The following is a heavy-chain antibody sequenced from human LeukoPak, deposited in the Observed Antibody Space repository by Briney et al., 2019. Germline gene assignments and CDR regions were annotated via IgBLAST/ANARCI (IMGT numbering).Heavy chain of an antibody. CDR1: GGSISSSSFY. V-gene: IGHV4-39*01. Sequence: PSETLSLTCTVSGGSISSSSFYWGWIRQPPGKGLEWIGSINYSGSTNYNPSLKSRVTISVDTSKNQFSLKVTSVTAADTAVYYCARAYGARPYYYFDSWGQGTLVTVSS. D-gene: IGHD4-17*01. CDR2: INYSGST. J-gene: IGHJ4*02. CDR3: ARAYGARPYYYFDS.